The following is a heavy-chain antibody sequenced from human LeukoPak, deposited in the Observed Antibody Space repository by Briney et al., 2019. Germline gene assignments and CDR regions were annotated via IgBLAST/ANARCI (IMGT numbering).Heavy chain of an antibody. D-gene: IGHD1-26*01. CDR2: INPNSGGT. J-gene: IGHJ3*02. Sequence: GASVKVSCKASGGTFSSYAISWVRQAPGQGLEWMGWINPNSGGTNYAQKFQGRVTMTRDTSISTAYMELSRLRSDDTAVYYCARESSGSFKDDAFDIWGQGTMVTVSS. CDR3: ARESSGSFKDDAFDI. CDR1: GGTFSSYA. V-gene: IGHV1-2*02.